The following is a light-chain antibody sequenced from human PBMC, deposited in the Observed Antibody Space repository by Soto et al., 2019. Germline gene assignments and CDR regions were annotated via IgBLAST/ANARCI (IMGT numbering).Light chain of an antibody. CDR1: QSISSW. CDR3: LQHNSYPLT. J-gene: IGKJ4*01. V-gene: IGKV1-5*03. Sequence: IRLTQARSSLSAPAAYRFTSTSRASQSISSWLAWYQQKPGKAPKLLIYKASTLKSGVPSRFSGSGSGTEFTFTISSLQPEDFATYYCLQHNSYPLTFGGGTKVDIK. CDR2: KAS.